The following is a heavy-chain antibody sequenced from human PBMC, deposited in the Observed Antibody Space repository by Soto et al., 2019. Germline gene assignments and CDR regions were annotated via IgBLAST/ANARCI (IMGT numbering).Heavy chain of an antibody. CDR2: ISGSGGST. J-gene: IGHJ4*02. CDR1: GFTFSSYV. V-gene: IGHV3-23*01. Sequence: GGSLRLSCAASGFTFSSYVMSWVRQAPGKGLEWVSAISGSGGSTYYADSVKGRFTISRDNSKNTLYLQMNSLRAEDTALYYCARSSYYYDSSGLHYWGQGTLVTVSS. D-gene: IGHD3-22*01. CDR3: ARSSYYYDSSGLHY.